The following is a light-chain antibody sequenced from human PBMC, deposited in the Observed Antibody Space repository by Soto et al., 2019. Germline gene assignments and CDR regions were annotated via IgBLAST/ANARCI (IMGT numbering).Light chain of an antibody. CDR3: QQYGTSPPYA. Sequence: ENVLTQSPGTLSLSPGETATLSCRASQSVGSTSLAWYQHKPGQAPRLVIYGTSNRATGISDRFSGSGSGTDFTLTISRLEPEDFAVYYCQQYGTSPPYAFGQGTKVDI. CDR1: QSVGSTS. J-gene: IGKJ2*01. V-gene: IGKV3-20*01. CDR2: GTS.